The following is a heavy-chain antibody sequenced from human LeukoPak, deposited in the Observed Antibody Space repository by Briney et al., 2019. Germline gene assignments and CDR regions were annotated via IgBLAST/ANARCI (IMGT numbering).Heavy chain of an antibody. CDR2: ISYDGSNK. CDR1: GFSFSSYG. Sequence: GGSLRLSCAASGFSFSSYGMHWVRQAPGKGLEWVAVISYDGSNKYYADSVKGRFTISRDNSKNTLYLQMNSLRAEDTAVYYCARASTYHYDWFDPWGQGTLVTVSS. V-gene: IGHV3-30*03. J-gene: IGHJ5*02. CDR3: ARASTYHYDWFDP. D-gene: IGHD2-2*01.